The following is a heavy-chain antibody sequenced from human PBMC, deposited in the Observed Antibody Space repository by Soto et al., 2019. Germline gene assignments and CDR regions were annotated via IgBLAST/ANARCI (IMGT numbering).Heavy chain of an antibody. CDR3: ARVRGIPYGMDV. D-gene: IGHD1-20*01. CDR2: INPISGDT. CDR1: GYTFTGHY. Sequence: ASVKVSCKASGYTFTGHYIHWVRQAPGQGLEWMGWINPISGDTNFAQKFQGRVTMTRDTSISTAYMDLSSLISGDTAVYYCARVRGIPYGMDVWGQGTTVTVSS. V-gene: IGHV1-2*02. J-gene: IGHJ6*02.